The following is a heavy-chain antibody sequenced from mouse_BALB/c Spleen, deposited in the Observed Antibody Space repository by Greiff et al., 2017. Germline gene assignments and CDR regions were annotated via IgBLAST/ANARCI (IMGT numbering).Heavy chain of an antibody. J-gene: IGHJ4*01. CDR2: IYPGNVNT. CDR1: GYTFTSYY. V-gene: IGHV1S56*01. Sequence: QVQLQQSGPELVKPGASVRISCKASGYTFTSYYIHWVKQRPGQGLEWIGWIYPGNVNTKYNEKFKGKATLTADKSSSTAYMQLSSLTSEDSAVYFCARSSITTVVDDSPMDYWGQGTSVTVSS. CDR3: ARSSITTVVDDSPMDY. D-gene: IGHD1-1*01.